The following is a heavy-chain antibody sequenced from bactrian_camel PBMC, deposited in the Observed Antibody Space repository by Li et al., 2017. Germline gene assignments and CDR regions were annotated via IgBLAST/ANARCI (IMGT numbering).Heavy chain of an antibody. CDR1: GLTFSSHA. J-gene: IGHJ4*01. V-gene: IGHV3S28*01. D-gene: IGHD4*01. CDR2: ISPSSSRL. CDR3: AADLDLRRLCLLNRNYEGFWDY. Sequence: GSLRLSCAASGLTFSSHAMSWVRQAPGKGLEWVSRISPSSSRLHYGDSVTGRFTASRDNVKNTMYLQMDSLKPEDTAMYYCAADLDLRRLCLLNRNYEGFWDYWGQGTQVTVS.